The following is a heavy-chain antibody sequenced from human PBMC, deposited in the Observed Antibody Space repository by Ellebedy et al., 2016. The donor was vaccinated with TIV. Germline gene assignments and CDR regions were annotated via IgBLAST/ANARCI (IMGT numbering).Heavy chain of an antibody. J-gene: IGHJ4*02. CDR3: ARAWRDGYNFPLGDY. CDR1: GYTFTSYG. D-gene: IGHD5-24*01. V-gene: IGHV1-18*01. CDR2: ISAYNGNT. Sequence: AASVKVSCKASGYTFTSYGISWVRQAPGQGLEWMGWISAYNGNTNYAQKLQGRVTMTTDTSTSTAYMELRSLRSDDTAVYYCARAWRDGYNFPLGDYWGQGTLGTVSS.